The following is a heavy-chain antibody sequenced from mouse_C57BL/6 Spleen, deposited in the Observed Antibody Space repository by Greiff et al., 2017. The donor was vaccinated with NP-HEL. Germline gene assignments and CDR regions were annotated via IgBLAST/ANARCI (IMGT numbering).Heavy chain of an antibody. V-gene: IGHV1-55*01. J-gene: IGHJ4*01. D-gene: IGHD1-1*01. CDR1: GYTFTSYW. CDR2: IYPGSGST. CDR3: ARGGYYYGSSSMDY. Sequence: QVQLQQPGAELVKPGASVKMSCKASGYTFTSYWITWVKQRPGQGLKWIGDIYPGSGSTNYNEKFKSKATLTVDTSSSTAYMQLSSLTSEDSAVYYCARGGYYYGSSSMDYWGQGTSVTVSS.